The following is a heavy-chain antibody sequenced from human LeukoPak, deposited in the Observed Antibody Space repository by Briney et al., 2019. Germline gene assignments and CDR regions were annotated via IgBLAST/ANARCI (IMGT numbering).Heavy chain of an antibody. CDR1: GGSISSYY. CDR3: ARCYTYGTTWFGGLDV. V-gene: IGHV4-4*07. J-gene: IGHJ6*02. D-gene: IGHD3-10*01. Sequence: EPSETLSLTCTVSGGSISSYYWSWIRQPAGKGLEWIGRIYTSGSTNYNPSLKSRVTMSVDTSKNQFSLKLSSVTAADTAVYYCARCYTYGTTWFGGLDVWGQGTTVTVFS. CDR2: IYTSGST.